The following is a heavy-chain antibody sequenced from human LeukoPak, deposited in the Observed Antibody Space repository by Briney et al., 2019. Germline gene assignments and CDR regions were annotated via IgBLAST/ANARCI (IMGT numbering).Heavy chain of an antibody. CDR1: GGSISSSSYY. CDR3: ARHPDYGGPGRVFDY. Sequence: SETLSLTCTVSGGSISSSSYYWGWIRQPPGKGLEWIGYIYYSGSTNYNPSLKSRVTISVDTSKNQFSLKLSSVTAADTAVYYCARHPDYGGPGRVFDYWGQGTLVTVSS. V-gene: IGHV4-61*05. D-gene: IGHD4-23*01. CDR2: IYYSGST. J-gene: IGHJ4*02.